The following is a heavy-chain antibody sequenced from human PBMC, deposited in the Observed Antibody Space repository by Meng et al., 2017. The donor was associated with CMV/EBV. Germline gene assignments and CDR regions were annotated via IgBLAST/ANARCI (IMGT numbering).Heavy chain of an antibody. CDR2: INSDGSST. Sequence: GFTFSSYWMHWVRQAPGKGLVRVSRINSDGSSTSYADSVKGRFTISRDNAKNTLYLQMNSLRAEDTAVYYCARGGDVLLWFGEFHLDYWGQGTLVTVPQ. D-gene: IGHD3-10*01. J-gene: IGHJ4*02. CDR1: GFTFSSYW. CDR3: ARGGDVLLWFGEFHLDY. V-gene: IGHV3-74*01.